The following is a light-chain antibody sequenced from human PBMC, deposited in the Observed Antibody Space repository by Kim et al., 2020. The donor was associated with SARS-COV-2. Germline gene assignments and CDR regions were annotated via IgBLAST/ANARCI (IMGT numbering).Light chain of an antibody. V-gene: IGLV2-14*03. Sequence: QSALTQPASVSGSPGQSITVSCTGTSTDVGGYDFVSWYQQHPGKAPKLIIYDVSNRPAGISNRFSGSKSGNTASLTISGLQADDEADYYCSAYRSDSTKLFGTGTKVTVL. CDR1: STDVGGYDF. J-gene: IGLJ1*01. CDR2: DVS. CDR3: SAYRSDSTKL.